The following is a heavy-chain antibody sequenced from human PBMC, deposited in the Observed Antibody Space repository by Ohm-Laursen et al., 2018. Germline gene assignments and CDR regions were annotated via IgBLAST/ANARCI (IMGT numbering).Heavy chain of an antibody. CDR2: IYHSGST. Sequence: GTLSLTCAVSGYSISSGDYWGWIRQPPGKGLEWIGSIYHSGSTHYSPSLKSQVTISVHTSKTQFSRKLSSVTAADTAVYYCARNSSGWDFDYWGQGTLVTVSS. D-gene: IGHD6-19*01. CDR1: GYSISSGDY. J-gene: IGHJ4*02. CDR3: ARNSSGWDFDY. V-gene: IGHV4-38-2*01.